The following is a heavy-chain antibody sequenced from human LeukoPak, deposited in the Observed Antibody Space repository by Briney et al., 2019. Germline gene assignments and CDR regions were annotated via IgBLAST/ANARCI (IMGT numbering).Heavy chain of an antibody. CDR3: AKDDGWLQYNY. Sequence: ASVKVSCKASGYTFTNFYFHWVRQAPGQGLEWMGGIIPIFGTANYAQKFQGRVTITADKSTSTAYMELSSLRAEDTAVYYCAKDDGWLQYNYWGQGTLVTVSS. CDR2: IIPIFGTA. V-gene: IGHV1-69*06. J-gene: IGHJ4*02. D-gene: IGHD5-24*01. CDR1: GYTFTNFY.